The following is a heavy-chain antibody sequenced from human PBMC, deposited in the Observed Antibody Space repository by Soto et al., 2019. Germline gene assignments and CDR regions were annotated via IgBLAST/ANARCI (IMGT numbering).Heavy chain of an antibody. D-gene: IGHD5-12*01. CDR2: ISGSGGST. CDR3: EQDIYRKSSYDNGLDT. V-gene: IGHV3-23*01. Sequence: GGSLRLSCAASGFTFSSYAMSWVRQAPGKGLEWVSAISGSGGSTYYADSVKGRFTISRDNSKNTLYLQMNSLRAEDTAVYYCEQDIYRKSSYDNGLDTCDQETRVTVSS. CDR1: GFTFSSYA. J-gene: IGHJ5*02.